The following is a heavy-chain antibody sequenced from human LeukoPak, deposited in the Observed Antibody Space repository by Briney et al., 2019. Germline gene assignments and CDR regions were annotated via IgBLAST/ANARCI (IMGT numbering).Heavy chain of an antibody. CDR2: ISSDGHNQ. CDR1: GFTFSSYG. V-gene: IGHV3-30*03. D-gene: IGHD6-13*01. Sequence: GGSLRLSCAASGFTFSSYGMHWVRQAPGKGLEWVAVISSDGHNQYYVDSVKGRFTISRDNSKNTLYLQMNSLRAEDTAVYYCARVPLEQQLASRHYYYYGMDVWGQGTTVTVSS. CDR3: ARVPLEQQLASRHYYYYGMDV. J-gene: IGHJ6*02.